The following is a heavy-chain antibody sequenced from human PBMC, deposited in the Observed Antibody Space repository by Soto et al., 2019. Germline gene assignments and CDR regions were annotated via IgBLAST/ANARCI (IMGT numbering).Heavy chain of an antibody. CDR2: ISSSSSYI. CDR1: EFPFGTYS. V-gene: IGHV3-21*01. CDR3: ARVVDYYDPYYYYGMDV. J-gene: IGHJ6*02. Sequence: PGGSLSLSCAASEFPFGTYSMNWVRQAPGKGLEWVSSISSSSSYIYYADSVKGRFTISRDNAKNSLYLQMNSLRAEDTAVYYCARVVDYYDPYYYYGMDVWGQGTTVTVSS. D-gene: IGHD3-22*01.